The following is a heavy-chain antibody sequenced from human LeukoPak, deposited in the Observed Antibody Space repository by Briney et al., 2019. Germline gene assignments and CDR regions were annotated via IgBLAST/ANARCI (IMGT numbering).Heavy chain of an antibody. J-gene: IGHJ4*02. D-gene: IGHD3-3*01. CDR1: GGTFSSYA. CDR2: IIPIFGIA. V-gene: IGHV1-69*04. CDR3: ASHIRFLEWSYFDY. Sequence: SVKVSCKASGGTFSSYAISWVRQAPGQGLEWMGRIIPIFGIANYAQKFQGRVTITADKSTSTAYMELSSLRSADTAVYYCASHIRFLEWSYFDYWGQGTLVTVSS.